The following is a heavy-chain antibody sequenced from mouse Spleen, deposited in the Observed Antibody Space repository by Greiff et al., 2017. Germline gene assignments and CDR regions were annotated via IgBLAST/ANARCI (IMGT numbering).Heavy chain of an antibody. CDR1: GYAFSSSW. CDR2: IYPGDGDT. V-gene: IGHV1-82*01. J-gene: IGHJ4*01. CDR3: ARRYENYAMDY. Sequence: QVQLQQSGPELVKPGASVKISCKASGYAFSSSWMNWVKQRPGKGLEWIGRIYPGDGDTNYNGKFKGKATLTADKSSSTAYMQLSSLTSEDSAVYFCARRYENYAMDYWGQGTSVTVSS. D-gene: IGHD2-14*01.